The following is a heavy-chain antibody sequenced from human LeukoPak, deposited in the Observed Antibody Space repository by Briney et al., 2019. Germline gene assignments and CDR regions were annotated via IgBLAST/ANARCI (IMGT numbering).Heavy chain of an antibody. CDR1: SHA. J-gene: IGHJ5*02. V-gene: IGHV4-39*01. Sequence: SHAMSWVRQAPEKGLEWIGSIYDSGSTYYNPSLKSRVTISVDTSKNQFSLKLNSVTAADTAVYYCARHYGPWGQGTLVTVSS. CDR2: IYDSGST. CDR3: ARHYGP. D-gene: IGHD3-10*01.